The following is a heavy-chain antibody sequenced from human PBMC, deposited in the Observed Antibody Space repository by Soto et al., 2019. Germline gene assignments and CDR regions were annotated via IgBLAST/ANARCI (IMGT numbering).Heavy chain of an antibody. CDR3: ARGSDCSSTSCFENWFDP. CDR2: ICCDGSNK. V-gene: IGHV3-33*08. J-gene: IGHJ5*02. D-gene: IGHD2-2*01. Sequence: PGGSLRLSCAASGFTLSSYSMNWVRQAPGKGLEWVAFICCDGSNKYYADSVKGRFTISRDNSKNTLYLQMNSLRAEDTAVYYCARGSDCSSTSCFENWFDPWGQGTLVTVSS. CDR1: GFTLSSYS.